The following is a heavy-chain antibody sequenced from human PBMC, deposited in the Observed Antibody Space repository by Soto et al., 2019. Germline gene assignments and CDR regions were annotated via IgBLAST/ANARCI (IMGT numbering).Heavy chain of an antibody. J-gene: IGHJ4*02. CDR3: ASLCYYYDYTCPWG. D-gene: IGHD3-16*01. Sequence: QVQLQESGPGLVKPSGTLSLTCAVSSGSISSSNWWSWVRQPPGKGLEWIGEIYHSGSTNYNPSLTNQVTISVDKSKNQSALKLSSVTAADTAVYYCASLCYYYDYTCPWGWGQGTLVTVSS. CDR2: IYHSGST. V-gene: IGHV4-4*02. CDR1: SGSISSSNW.